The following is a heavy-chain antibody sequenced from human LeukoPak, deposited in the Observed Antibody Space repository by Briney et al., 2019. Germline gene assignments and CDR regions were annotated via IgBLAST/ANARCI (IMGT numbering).Heavy chain of an antibody. CDR3: ASGGGYSGYDWFDY. CDR2: VIPIFGTA. Sequence: SVKVSCKASGGTFSSYAISWVRQAPGQGLEWMGGVIPIFGTANYAQKFQGRVTITADESTSTAYMELSSLRSEDTAVYYCASGGGYSGYDWFDYWGQATLVTVSS. V-gene: IGHV1-69*01. CDR1: GGTFSSYA. J-gene: IGHJ4*02. D-gene: IGHD5-12*01.